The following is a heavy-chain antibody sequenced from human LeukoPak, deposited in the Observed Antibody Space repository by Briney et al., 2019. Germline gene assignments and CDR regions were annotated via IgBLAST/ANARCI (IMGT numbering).Heavy chain of an antibody. V-gene: IGHV3-74*01. Sequence: PGGSLRLSCAASGFTFSTYWMHWVRQAPGKGLVWVSHINGDGIRTSYADSVKGRFTISRDNAKNTLYLQMNSLRAEDTAVYYCATIMITFGGVIPHQNAFDIWGQGTMVTVSS. CDR2: INGDGIRT. CDR1: GFTFSTYW. D-gene: IGHD3-16*01. CDR3: ATIMITFGGVIPHQNAFDI. J-gene: IGHJ3*02.